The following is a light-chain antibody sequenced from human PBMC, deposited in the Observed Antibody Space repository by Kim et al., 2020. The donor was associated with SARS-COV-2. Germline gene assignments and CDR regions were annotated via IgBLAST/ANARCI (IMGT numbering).Light chain of an antibody. CDR1: KLGEKY. Sequence: PGQTGSSNCAGEKLGEKYACWYQQKPGQSPVLVIYQDSKRPSGMPERVSGSNSGNTATLTISGTKAMDEADYYCQAWDSSTASWVFGGGTQLTVL. J-gene: IGLJ3*02. CDR3: QAWDSSTASWV. CDR2: QDS. V-gene: IGLV3-1*01.